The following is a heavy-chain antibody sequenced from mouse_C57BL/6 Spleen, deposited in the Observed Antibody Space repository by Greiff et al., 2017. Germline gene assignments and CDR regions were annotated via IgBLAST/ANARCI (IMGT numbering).Heavy chain of an antibody. J-gene: IGHJ2*01. Sequence: EVKVEESGTVLARPGASVKMSCKTSGYTFTSYWMHWVKQRPGQGLEWIGAIYPGNSDTSYNQKFKGKAKLTAVTSASTAYMELSSLTNEDSAVYYCTVGNHEDFDYWGQGTTLTVSS. CDR3: TVGNHEDFDY. V-gene: IGHV1-5*01. CDR1: GYTFTSYW. CDR2: IYPGNSDT. D-gene: IGHD1-1*02.